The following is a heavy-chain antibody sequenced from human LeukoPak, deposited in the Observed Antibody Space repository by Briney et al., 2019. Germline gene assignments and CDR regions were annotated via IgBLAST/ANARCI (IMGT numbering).Heavy chain of an antibody. V-gene: IGHV3-30*02. Sequence: GGSLRLSCGDSGFTFSSYGMHWVRQAPGKGLEWVAFIRYDGSNKYYADSVKGRFTISRDNSKNTLYLQMNSLRAEDTAVYYCAKDHGSSWFDYWGQGTLVTVSS. CDR1: GFTFSSYG. J-gene: IGHJ4*02. D-gene: IGHD6-13*01. CDR2: IRYDGSNK. CDR3: AKDHGSSWFDY.